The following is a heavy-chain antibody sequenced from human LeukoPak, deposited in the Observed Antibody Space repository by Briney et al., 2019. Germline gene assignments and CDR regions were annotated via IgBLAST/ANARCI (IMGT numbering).Heavy chain of an antibody. D-gene: IGHD3-22*01. CDR2: INPNTGGT. CDR1: GYTFTGYY. CDR3: ATYYDSGVHAFHI. V-gene: IGHV1-2*02. J-gene: IGHJ3*02. Sequence: ASVEVSCKASGYTFTGYYIHWVRQAPGQGLEWMGYINPNTGGTHYAQKFQGRVTVARDTSISTAYMDLNRLTSDDTAVYYCATYYDSGVHAFHIWGQGTMVAVSS.